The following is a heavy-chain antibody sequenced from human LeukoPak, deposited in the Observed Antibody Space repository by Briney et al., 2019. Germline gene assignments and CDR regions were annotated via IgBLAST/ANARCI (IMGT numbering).Heavy chain of an antibody. CDR2: IYYSGST. CDR1: GGSISSYY. Sequence: PSETLSLTCTVSGGSISSYYWSWIRQPPGKGLEWIEYIYYSGSTNYNPSLKSRVTISVDTSKNQFSLKLSSVTAADTAVYYCARGYSSSWYAATLWFDPWGQGTLVTVSS. V-gene: IGHV4-59*01. CDR3: ARGYSSSWYAATLWFDP. D-gene: IGHD6-13*01. J-gene: IGHJ5*02.